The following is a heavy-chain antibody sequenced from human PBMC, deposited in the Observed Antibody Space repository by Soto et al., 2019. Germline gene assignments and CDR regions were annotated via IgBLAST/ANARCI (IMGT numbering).Heavy chain of an antibody. CDR1: GFTFSSYA. J-gene: IGHJ6*02. Sequence: GGPLRLSCAASGFTFSSYAMSWVRQAPGKGLEWVSAISGSGGSTYYADSVKGRFTISRDNSKNTLYLQMNSLRAEDTAVYYCAKSVVRGVFYYFYYGMDVCRQRTTFTVCS. CDR2: ISGSGGST. V-gene: IGHV3-23*01. CDR3: AKSVVRGVFYYFYYGMDV. D-gene: IGHD3-10*01.